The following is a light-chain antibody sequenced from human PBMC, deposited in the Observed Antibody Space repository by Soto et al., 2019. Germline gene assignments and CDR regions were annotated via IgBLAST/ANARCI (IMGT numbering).Light chain of an antibody. CDR3: QQYDNLPLT. Sequence: DIPMTQSPSSLSASVGDRVTTTCQASQDIKNYLNWYQQKSGKAPKLLIYDASDLETGVPSRFSGSGSGTDFTFTINSLQPEDIATYYCQQYDNLPLTFGGGTKVEIK. J-gene: IGKJ4*01. V-gene: IGKV1-33*01. CDR2: DAS. CDR1: QDIKNY.